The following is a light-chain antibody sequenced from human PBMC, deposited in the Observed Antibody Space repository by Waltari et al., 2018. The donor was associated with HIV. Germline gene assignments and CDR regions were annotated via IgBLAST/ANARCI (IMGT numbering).Light chain of an antibody. CDR2: MND. CDR3: AVWDDSLGGAV. V-gene: IGLV1-47*01. J-gene: IGLJ2*01. CDR1: GSNIGPDS. Sequence: QSVVTQPPSASGTPGQRVTTSCSGSGSNIGPDSVNWYQHCPGTAPKLLIYMNDQRPSGVPGRFSGSQSGTSASLAISGLQYDDEADYYCAVWDDSLGGAVFGGGTKLTVL.